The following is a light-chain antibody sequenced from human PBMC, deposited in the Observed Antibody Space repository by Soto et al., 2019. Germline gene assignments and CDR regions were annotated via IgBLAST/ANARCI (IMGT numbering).Light chain of an antibody. CDR2: KAS. CDR3: QQYHSYSLT. V-gene: IGKV1-5*03. Sequence: DIQMTQSPSTLSASVVDRVTITCRAIQRISSWLAWYQQKPGKAPKLLIYKASSLEGGVPSRFSGSGSGTDFSLTISSLQPDDVATYYCQQYHSYSLTFGGGTKVDI. CDR1: QRISSW. J-gene: IGKJ4*01.